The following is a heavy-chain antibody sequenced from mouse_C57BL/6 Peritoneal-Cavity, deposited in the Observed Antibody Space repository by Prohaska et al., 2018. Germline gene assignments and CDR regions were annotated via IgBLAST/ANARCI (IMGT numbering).Heavy chain of an antibody. CDR1: GYTFTDYY. CDR2: IFPGSGST. V-gene: IGHV1-75*01. J-gene: IGHJ3*01. Sequence: QVQLQQSGPELVKPGASVKISCKASGYTFTDYYINWVKQRPGQGLEWIGWIFPGSGSTYYNEKFKGKATLTVDKSSSTAYMVLSSLTSEDSAVYFCARGDDGYYGFAYWGQGTLVTVSA. D-gene: IGHD2-3*01. CDR3: ARGDDGYYGFAY.